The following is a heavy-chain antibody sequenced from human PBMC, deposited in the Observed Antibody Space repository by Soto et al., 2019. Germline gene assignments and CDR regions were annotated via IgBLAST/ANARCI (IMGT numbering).Heavy chain of an antibody. CDR1: GFTFSSYA. Sequence: EVQLLESGGGLVQPGGSLRLSCAASGFTFSSYAMSWVRQAPGKGLEWVSAISGSGGSTYYADSVKGRFTISRDNSESTLYLQMNRRGAEDTAVYYCAKDTRYGDYVSYWGQGTLVTVSS. CDR2: ISGSGGST. D-gene: IGHD4-17*01. J-gene: IGHJ4*02. CDR3: AKDTRYGDYVSY. V-gene: IGHV3-23*01.